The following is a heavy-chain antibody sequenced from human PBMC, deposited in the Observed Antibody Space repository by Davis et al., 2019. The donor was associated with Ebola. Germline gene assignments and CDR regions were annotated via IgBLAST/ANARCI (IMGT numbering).Heavy chain of an antibody. D-gene: IGHD6-19*01. Sequence: GESLKISCAASGFTFSSYAMSWVRQAPGKGLEWVSVIYSGGSTYYADSVKGRFPISRDNSKNTLYLQMNSLRAEDTAVYYCARSLYSSGPQPASRGGEGMPYYYYYGMDVWGQGTTVTVSS. V-gene: IGHV3-53*01. CDR3: ARSLYSSGPQPASRGGEGMPYYYYYGMDV. CDR2: IYSGGST. CDR1: GFTFSSYA. J-gene: IGHJ6*02.